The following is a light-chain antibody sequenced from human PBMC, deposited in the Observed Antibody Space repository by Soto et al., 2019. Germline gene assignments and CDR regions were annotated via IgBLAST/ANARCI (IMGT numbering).Light chain of an antibody. CDR1: QSVSSSF. J-gene: IGKJ3*01. V-gene: IGKV3-20*01. CDR2: GAS. CDR3: QHYGSSPPQFT. Sequence: EIVLTQSPGTLSLSPGERATLSCRASQSVSSSFLAWYQQRRGLAPRLLIFGASYRATGIPDRFSSSGSATDFTPTIIRLEPEEFAVYYCQHYGSSPPQFTFGRGTKVDSK.